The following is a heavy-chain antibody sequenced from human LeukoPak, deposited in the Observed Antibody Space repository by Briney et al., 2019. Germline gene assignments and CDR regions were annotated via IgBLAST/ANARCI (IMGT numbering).Heavy chain of an antibody. CDR2: ISGSGGST. J-gene: IGHJ4*02. CDR1: GFTFSSYA. Sequence: PGGSLRLSCAASGFTFSSYAMSWVRQAPGKGLEWVSAISGSGGSTYYADSVKGRFTISRDNSKNTLYLQMNSLRAEDTAVYYCAKGGRPLNIVGKYYFDYWGQGTLVTVSS. D-gene: IGHD1-26*01. CDR3: AKGGRPLNIVGKYYFDY. V-gene: IGHV3-23*01.